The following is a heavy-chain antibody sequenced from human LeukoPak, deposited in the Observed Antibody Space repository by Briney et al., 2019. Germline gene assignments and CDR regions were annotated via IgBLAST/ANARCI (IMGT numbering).Heavy chain of an antibody. D-gene: IGHD6-13*01. V-gene: IGHV4-59*01. CDR3: ARLTPLATAEGHSSYYGMGV. Sequence: SETLSLTCTVSGGSINSDYWSWIRQPPGKGLEWIGYIYYSGSTTYNPSLKSRVSISVDTSKNQLSLKVSSVTAADTAVYYCARLTPLATAEGHSSYYGMGVWGQKTTVTVS. CDR2: IYYSGST. CDR1: GGSINSDY. J-gene: IGHJ6*02.